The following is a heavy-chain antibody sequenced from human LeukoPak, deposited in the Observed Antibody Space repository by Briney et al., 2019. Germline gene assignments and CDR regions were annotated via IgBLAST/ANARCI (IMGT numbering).Heavy chain of an antibody. CDR3: AKDHYWSIDY. D-gene: IGHD3-3*01. V-gene: IGHV3-21*01. CDR2: MSENSRYI. Sequence: GGSLRLSCAASGFTFSSHSMSWVRQAPGKGLEWVSSMSENSRYIYYADSVKGRFTISRDIAKNALYLQMNSLRAEDTGVYYCAKDHYWSIDYWGRGTLVTVSS. J-gene: IGHJ4*02. CDR1: GFTFSSHS.